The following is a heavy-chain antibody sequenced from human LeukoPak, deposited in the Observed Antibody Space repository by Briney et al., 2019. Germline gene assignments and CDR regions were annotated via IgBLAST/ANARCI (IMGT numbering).Heavy chain of an antibody. J-gene: IGHJ4*02. CDR2: IWYDGSNK. CDR3: AKSFWDGYNYDY. CDR1: GFTFSSYG. Sequence: GGSLRLSCAASGFTFSSYGMHWVRQAPGKGLEWVAVIWYDGSNKYYADSVKGRFTISRDNSKNTLYLQMNSLRAEDTAVYYCAKSFWDGYNYDYWGQGTLVTVSS. D-gene: IGHD5-24*01. V-gene: IGHV3-33*06.